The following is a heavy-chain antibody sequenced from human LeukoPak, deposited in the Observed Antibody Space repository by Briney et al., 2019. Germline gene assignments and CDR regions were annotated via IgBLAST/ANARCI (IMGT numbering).Heavy chain of an antibody. CDR1: GFSLSTTGVG. Sequence: SGPTLVKPTQTLTLTCTFSGFSLSTTGVGVGWIRQPPGKALEWLAVIYWNDDKQFCPSLKSRLTSIRDTSKNHVVLTLTNMDPVNTATYYCARRLIRSYGSGSYNCFDPWGQGTLVTVSS. CDR3: ARRLIRSYGSGSYNCFDP. J-gene: IGHJ5*02. D-gene: IGHD3-10*01. V-gene: IGHV2-5*01. CDR2: IYWNDDK.